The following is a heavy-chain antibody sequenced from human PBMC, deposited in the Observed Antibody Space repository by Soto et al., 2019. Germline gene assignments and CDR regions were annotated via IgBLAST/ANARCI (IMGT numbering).Heavy chain of an antibody. Sequence: GGSLRLSCAASGFTFSSYAMSWVRQAPGKGLEWVSAISGSGGSTYYADSVKGRFTISRDNSKNTLYLQMNSLRAEDTAVYYCAKVRAAAGGRYYGMDVWGQGTTVTVSS. CDR3: AKVRAAAGGRYYGMDV. CDR2: ISGSGGST. V-gene: IGHV3-23*01. J-gene: IGHJ6*02. D-gene: IGHD6-13*01. CDR1: GFTFSSYA.